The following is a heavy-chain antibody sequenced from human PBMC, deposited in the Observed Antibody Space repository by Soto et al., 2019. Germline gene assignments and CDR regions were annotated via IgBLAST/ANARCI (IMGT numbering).Heavy chain of an antibody. CDR1: GFTFSSYA. D-gene: IGHD3-10*01. J-gene: IGHJ4*02. V-gene: IGHV3-23*01. CDR3: AKVSGSGSYYKDPPAYFDY. Sequence: GGSLRLSCAASGFTFSSYAMSWVRQAPGKGLEWVSAISGSGGSTYYADSVKGRFTISRDNSKNTLYLQMNSLRAEDTAVYYCAKVSGSGSYYKDPPAYFDYWGQGTLVTVSS. CDR2: ISGSGGST.